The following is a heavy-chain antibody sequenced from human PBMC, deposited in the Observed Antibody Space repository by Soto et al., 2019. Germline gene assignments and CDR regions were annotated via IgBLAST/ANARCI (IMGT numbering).Heavy chain of an antibody. CDR3: AVGIAVARGYFDL. J-gene: IGHJ2*01. CDR2: IDHSSSSV. Sequence: EVQLVESGGGLVQPGGSLRLSCAASGFRFSSYRMNWVRQAPGKGPEWVSYIDHSSSSVRYVDSVEGRFTISRDNAKDSLSLQMNSRRVEDTAMYYCAVGIAVARGYFDLWGRGTLVTVSS. CDR1: GFRFSSYR. D-gene: IGHD6-19*01. V-gene: IGHV3-48*04.